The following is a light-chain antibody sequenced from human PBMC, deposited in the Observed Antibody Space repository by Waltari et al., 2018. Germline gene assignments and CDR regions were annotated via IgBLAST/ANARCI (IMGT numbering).Light chain of an antibody. Sequence: EIVMTQSPESLGVSLGERAPLNFKSSQTLLYNSHNKNYLAWYQQKPGQPPRLLIYCASSRESGVPDRFSGSGSGRDFTLTIISLQAEDVAVYYCQQYYDNPRTFGQGTRLEIK. V-gene: IGKV4-1*01. J-gene: IGKJ2*01. CDR3: QQYYDNPRT. CDR1: QTLLYNSHNKNY. CDR2: CAS.